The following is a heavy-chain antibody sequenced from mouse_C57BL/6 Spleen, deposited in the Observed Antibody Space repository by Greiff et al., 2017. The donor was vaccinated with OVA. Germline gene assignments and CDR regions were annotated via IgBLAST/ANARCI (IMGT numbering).Heavy chain of an antibody. J-gene: IGHJ4*01. D-gene: IGHD2-4*01. Sequence: EVKVVESGGGLVKPGGSLKLSCAASGFTFSDYGMHWVRQAPEKGLEWVAYISSGSSTIYYADTVKGRFTISRDNAKNTLFLQMTSLRSEDTAMYYCARYDYDTYYAMDYWGQGTSVTVSS. CDR3: ARYDYDTYYAMDY. V-gene: IGHV5-17*01. CDR1: GFTFSDYG. CDR2: ISSGSSTI.